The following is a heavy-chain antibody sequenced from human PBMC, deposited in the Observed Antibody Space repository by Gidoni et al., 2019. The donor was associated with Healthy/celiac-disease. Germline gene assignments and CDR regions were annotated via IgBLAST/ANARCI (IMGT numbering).Heavy chain of an antibody. D-gene: IGHD2-21*02. J-gene: IGHJ3*02. Sequence: QVQLQQWGAGLLKPSETLSPTCAVYGGSFSGYYWSWIRQPPGKGLEWIGEINHSGSTNYNPSLKSRVTISVDTSKNQFSLKLSSVTAADTAVYYCARYFRYCGGDCHDAFDIWGQGTMVTVSS. CDR1: GGSFSGYY. CDR2: INHSGST. V-gene: IGHV4-34*01. CDR3: ARYFRYCGGDCHDAFDI.